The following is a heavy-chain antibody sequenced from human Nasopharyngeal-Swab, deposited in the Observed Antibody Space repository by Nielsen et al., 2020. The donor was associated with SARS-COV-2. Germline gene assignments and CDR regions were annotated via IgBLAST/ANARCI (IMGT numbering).Heavy chain of an antibody. CDR1: GFIFSDYS. CDR3: VKHQGSPSDQ. CDR2: ISSSSSTI. V-gene: IGHV3-48*01. Sequence: GESLKISCAASGFIFSDYSMNWVRQAPGKGLEWVSHISSSSSTIYYADSVKGRFTITRDNAKNSLYLQMDSLRAEDTAVYYCVKHQGSPSDQWGQGTLVTVSS. J-gene: IGHJ4*02.